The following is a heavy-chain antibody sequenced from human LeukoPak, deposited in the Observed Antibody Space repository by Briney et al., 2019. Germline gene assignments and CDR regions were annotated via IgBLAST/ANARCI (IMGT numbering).Heavy chain of an antibody. Sequence: GGSLRLSCAASGFTFSIYAMSWVRQAPGKGLEWVSSITAGGGSTYYVDSVKGRFTISRDNSKNTLYLQMNSLSAEDTAVYYCAIRPNYYDSSGYPKRAYWGQGTLVTVSS. CDR2: ITAGGGST. CDR3: AIRPNYYDSSGYPKRAY. D-gene: IGHD3-22*01. V-gene: IGHV3-23*01. J-gene: IGHJ4*02. CDR1: GFTFSIYA.